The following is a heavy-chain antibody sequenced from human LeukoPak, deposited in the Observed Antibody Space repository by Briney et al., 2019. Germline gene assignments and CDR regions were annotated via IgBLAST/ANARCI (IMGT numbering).Heavy chain of an antibody. CDR3: ASGGALYYYDSSFDY. Sequence: GGSLRLSCVASGFIFSNNYMYWVRQAPGKGLVWVSRINSDGSSTSYADSVKGRFTISRDNAKNTLYLQMNSLRAEDTAVYYCASGGALYYYDSSFDYWGQGTLVTVSS. J-gene: IGHJ4*02. V-gene: IGHV3-74*01. CDR1: GFIFSNNY. D-gene: IGHD3-22*01. CDR2: INSDGSST.